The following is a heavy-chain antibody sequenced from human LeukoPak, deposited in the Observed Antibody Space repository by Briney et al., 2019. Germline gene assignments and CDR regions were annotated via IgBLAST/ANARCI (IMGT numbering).Heavy chain of an antibody. V-gene: IGHV1-69*05. D-gene: IGHD4-23*01. CDR1: GGTFSSYA. CDR3: ARNDYGGNSALYYYYMDV. CDR2: IIPIFGTA. Sequence: SVKVSCKASGGTFSSYAISWVRQAPGQGLEWMGGIIPIFGTANYAQKFQGRVTITTDESTSTAYKELSSLRSEDTAVYYCARNDYGGNSALYYYYMDVWGKGTTVTVSS. J-gene: IGHJ6*03.